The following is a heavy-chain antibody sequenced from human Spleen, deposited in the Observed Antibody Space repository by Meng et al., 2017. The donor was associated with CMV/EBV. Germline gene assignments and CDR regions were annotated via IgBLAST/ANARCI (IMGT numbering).Heavy chain of an antibody. CDR3: ARSGIIGLYYQNWFDP. D-gene: IGHD2-2*01. CDR1: GGSISSSSYY. V-gene: IGHV4-39*07. Sequence: SETLSLTCTVSGGSISSSSYYWGWIRQPPGKGLEWIGSIYYSGSTYYNPSLKSRVIISVDTSKNQFSLKLSSVTAADTAMCYCARSGIIGLYYQNWFDPWGQGTLVTVSS. CDR2: IYYSGST. J-gene: IGHJ5*02.